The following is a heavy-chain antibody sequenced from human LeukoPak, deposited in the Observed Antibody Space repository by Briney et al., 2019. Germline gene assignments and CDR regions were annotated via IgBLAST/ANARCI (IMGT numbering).Heavy chain of an antibody. CDR1: GGSIGSGSYY. V-gene: IGHV4-61*02. J-gene: IGHJ4*02. D-gene: IGHD4-17*01. CDR3: ARDGDDYEYYFDY. CDR2: IYTSGST. Sequence: PSETLSLTCTVSGGSIGSGSYYWSWIRQPAGKGLEWIGRIYTSGSTNYNPSLKSRVTISVDTSKNQFSLKLSSVTAADTAVYYCARDGDDYEYYFDYWGQGTLVTVSS.